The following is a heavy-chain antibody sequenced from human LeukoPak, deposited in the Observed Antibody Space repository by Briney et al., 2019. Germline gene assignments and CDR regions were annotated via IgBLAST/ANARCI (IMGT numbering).Heavy chain of an antibody. CDR1: GLTFSSYG. CDR2: IRYDGSNK. CDR3: ARGPYTDY. J-gene: IGHJ4*02. D-gene: IGHD4-11*01. V-gene: IGHV3-30*02. Sequence: GGSLRLSCAASGLTFSSYGMHWVRQAPGKGLEWVAFIRYDGSNKYYADSVRGRFTISRDNSKNTLYLQMNSLRAEDTAVYYCARGPYTDYWGQGTLVTVSS.